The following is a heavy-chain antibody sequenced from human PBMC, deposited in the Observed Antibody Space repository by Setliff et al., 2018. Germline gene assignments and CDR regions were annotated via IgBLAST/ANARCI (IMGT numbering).Heavy chain of an antibody. Sequence: GASVKVSCKASGYTFTSYYMHWVRQAPGQGLEWMGIINPSGGSTSYAQKFQGRVTMTRDTSTSTVYMELSSLRSEDTAVYYCARGLYCSSTSCYPFYYYYCMDVWGQGTTVTVSS. CDR1: GYTFTSYY. V-gene: IGHV1-46*01. J-gene: IGHJ6*02. CDR2: INPSGGST. D-gene: IGHD2-2*01. CDR3: ARGLYCSSTSCYPFYYYYCMDV.